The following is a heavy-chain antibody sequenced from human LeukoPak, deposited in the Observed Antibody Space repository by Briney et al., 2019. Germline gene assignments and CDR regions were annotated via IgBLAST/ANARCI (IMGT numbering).Heavy chain of an antibody. V-gene: IGHV3-21*04. CDR2: IISSSSYI. CDR3: AKKGSGYPNFDY. Sequence: GGSLRLSCAASGFTFSSYSMNWVRQAPGKGLEWVSSIISSSSYIYYADSVKGRFTISRDNAKNSLYLQMNSLRAEDTAVYYCAKKGSGYPNFDYWGQGTLVTVSS. D-gene: IGHD3-22*01. J-gene: IGHJ4*02. CDR1: GFTFSSYS.